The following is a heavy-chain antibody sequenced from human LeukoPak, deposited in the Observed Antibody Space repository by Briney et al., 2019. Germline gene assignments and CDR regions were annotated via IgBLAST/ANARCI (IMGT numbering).Heavy chain of an antibody. V-gene: IGHV4-59*01. CDR3: ARNGVEQQLVYFDY. Sequence: PSETLSLTCTVSGCSISSYYWSWIRQPPGQGLEWIGYIYYSGSTNYNPSLKSRVTISVDTSKNQFSLKLSSVTAADTAVYYCARNGVEQQLVYFDYWGQGTLATVSS. CDR1: GCSISSYY. CDR2: IYYSGST. J-gene: IGHJ4*02. D-gene: IGHD6-13*01.